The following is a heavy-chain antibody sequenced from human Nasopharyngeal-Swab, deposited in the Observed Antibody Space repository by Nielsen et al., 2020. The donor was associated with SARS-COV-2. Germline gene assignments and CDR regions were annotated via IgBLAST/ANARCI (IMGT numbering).Heavy chain of an antibody. D-gene: IGHD3-22*01. Sequence: SETLSLTCTVSGGSVSSGSYYWSWIRQPPGKGLEWIGYIYYSGSTNYNPSLKSRVTISVDTSKNQFSLKLSSVTAADTAVYYCARALKVVVITLDYYYGMDVWGQGTTVTVSS. CDR3: ARALKVVVITLDYYYGMDV. CDR1: GGSVSSGSYY. CDR2: IYYSGST. J-gene: IGHJ6*02. V-gene: IGHV4-61*01.